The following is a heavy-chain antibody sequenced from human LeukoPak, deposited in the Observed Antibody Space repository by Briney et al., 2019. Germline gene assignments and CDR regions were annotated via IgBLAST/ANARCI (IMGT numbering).Heavy chain of an antibody. CDR3: AKFGTHLYMDV. D-gene: IGHD1-1*01. Sequence: PGGSLRLSCAASGFTFSSYGMHWVRQAPGKGLEWVANTKQDGSEKYYVDSVKGRFTISRDNAENSLYLQMRSLRGEDTAVYYCAKFGTHLYMDVWGKGATVTVSS. J-gene: IGHJ6*03. CDR1: GFTFSSYG. CDR2: TKQDGSEK. V-gene: IGHV3-7*01.